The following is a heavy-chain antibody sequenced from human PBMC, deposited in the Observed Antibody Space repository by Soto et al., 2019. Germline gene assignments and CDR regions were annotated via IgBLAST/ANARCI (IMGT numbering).Heavy chain of an antibody. Sequence: EVQLVESGGGLVKPGASLRLSCAASGFTFSSAWMNWVRQAPGKGLEWVGRIKTKSEGGSTQYPAPVKGRFTISRDDSKNTLSLQLSSLKIEDTAVYYCTTGSNEGYWGQGTLVTVSS. CDR2: IKTKSEGGST. CDR1: GFTFSSAW. V-gene: IGHV3-15*07. J-gene: IGHJ4*02. D-gene: IGHD1-1*01. CDR3: TTGSNEGY.